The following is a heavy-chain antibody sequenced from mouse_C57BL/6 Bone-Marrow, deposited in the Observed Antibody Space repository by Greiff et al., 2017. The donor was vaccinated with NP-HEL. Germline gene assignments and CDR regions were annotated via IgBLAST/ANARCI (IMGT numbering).Heavy chain of an antibody. J-gene: IGHJ3*01. V-gene: IGHV1-20*01. CDR1: GYSFTGYF. CDR3: ARRGDFYYGRLAY. D-gene: IGHD1-1*01. CDR2: INPYNGDT. Sequence: EVQLQQSGPELVKPGDSVKISCKASGYSFTGYFMNWVMQSHGKSLEWIGRINPYNGDTFYNQKFKGKATLTVDKSSSTAHMELRSLTSEDSAVYYCARRGDFYYGRLAYWGQGTLVTVSA.